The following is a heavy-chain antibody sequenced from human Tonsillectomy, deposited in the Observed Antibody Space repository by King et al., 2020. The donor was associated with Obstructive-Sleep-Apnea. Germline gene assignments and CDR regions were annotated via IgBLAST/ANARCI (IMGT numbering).Heavy chain of an antibody. Sequence: QLVQSGAEVKKPGESLKISCNGSGYSFTSYWIGWVRQMPGKGLGWMGMIYPGDSDTRYSPSVQGQVTISAYKPISTAYLRWSSLKASDTAMYYCASLWSMVRRVGAFDIWGQGTMVTVSS. CDR1: GYSFTSYW. V-gene: IGHV5-51*01. J-gene: IGHJ3*02. CDR2: IYPGDSDT. D-gene: IGHD3-10*01. CDR3: ASLWSMVRRVGAFDI.